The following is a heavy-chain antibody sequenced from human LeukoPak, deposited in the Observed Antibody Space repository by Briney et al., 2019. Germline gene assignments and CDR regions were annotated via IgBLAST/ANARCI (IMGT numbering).Heavy chain of an antibody. CDR3: AREMEGSGSYYFDY. J-gene: IGHJ4*02. D-gene: IGHD3-10*01. CDR2: TYYRSNWYN. Sequence: SQTLSLTCALSGDTFSSNSAAWNWIRQSPSRGLEWLVRTYYRSNWYNDYAVSVKSRITINPDTSKNQFSLQLNSVTPEDTAVYYCAREMEGSGSYYFDYWGQGTLVTVSS. V-gene: IGHV6-1*01. CDR1: GDTFSSNSAA.